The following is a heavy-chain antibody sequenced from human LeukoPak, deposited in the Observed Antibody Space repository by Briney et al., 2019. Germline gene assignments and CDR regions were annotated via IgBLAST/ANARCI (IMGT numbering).Heavy chain of an antibody. D-gene: IGHD3-22*01. J-gene: IGHJ4*02. CDR3: GKTYYYDSSGID. CDR1: GYTFTGYY. CDR2: INPNSGGT. V-gene: IGHV1-2*06. Sequence: ASVRVSCKASGYTFTGYYMHWVRQAPGQGLEWMGRINPNSGGTNYAQKFQGRVTMTRDTSTSTAYMELSRLRSDDTAVYYCGKTYYYDSSGIDWGQGTLVTVSS.